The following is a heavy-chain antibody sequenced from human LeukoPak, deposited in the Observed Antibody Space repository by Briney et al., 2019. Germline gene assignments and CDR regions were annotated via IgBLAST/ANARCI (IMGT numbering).Heavy chain of an antibody. CDR3: ARGGILSDAFDI. V-gene: IGHV4-30-4*01. CDR1: GGSISSGDYY. CDR2: IYYSGST. D-gene: IGHD5-18*01. Sequence: SETMSLTCTVSGGSISSGDYYWSWIRQPPGKGLEWIGYIYYSGSTYYNPSLKSRVTISVDTSKNQFSLKLSSVTAADTAVYYCARGGILSDAFDIWGQGTMVTVSS. J-gene: IGHJ3*02.